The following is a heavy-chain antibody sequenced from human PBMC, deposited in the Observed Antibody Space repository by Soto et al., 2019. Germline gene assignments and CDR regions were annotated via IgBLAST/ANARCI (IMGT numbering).Heavy chain of an antibody. CDR1: GFTFSSYS. J-gene: IGHJ5*02. CDR2: ISSSSSTI. Sequence: EVQLVESGGGLVQPGGSLRLSCAASGFTFSSYSMNWVRRAPGKGLEWVSYISSSSSTIYYADSVKGRFTIARDNAKNSLYLQMNSLRAADTAVYYCARHPERIAEIGWFDPWGQGTLVTVSS. V-gene: IGHV3-48*01. D-gene: IGHD6-13*01. CDR3: ARHPERIAEIGWFDP.